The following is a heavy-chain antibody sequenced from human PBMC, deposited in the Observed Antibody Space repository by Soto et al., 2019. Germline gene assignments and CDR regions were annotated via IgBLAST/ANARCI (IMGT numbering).Heavy chain of an antibody. CDR3: AIRLCGGDCYAYYYYGMDV. D-gene: IGHD2-21*02. V-gene: IGHV1-69*06. CDR2: IIPIFGTA. CDR1: GGTFSSYA. Sequence: VASVKVSCKASGGTFSSYAISWVRQAPGQGLEWMGGIIPIFGTANYAQKFQGRVTITADKSTSTAYMELSSLRSEDTAVYYCAIRLCGGDCYAYYYYGMDVWGQGTTVTVSS. J-gene: IGHJ6*02.